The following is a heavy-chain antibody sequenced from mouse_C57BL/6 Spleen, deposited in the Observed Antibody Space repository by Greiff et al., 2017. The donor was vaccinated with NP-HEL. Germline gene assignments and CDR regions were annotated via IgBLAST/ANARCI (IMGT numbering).Heavy chain of an antibody. CDR1: GYTFTSYW. CDR2: IDPSDSYT. V-gene: IGHV1-59*01. D-gene: IGHD1-1*02. J-gene: IGHJ4*01. Sequence: QVQLQQPGAELVRPGTSVKLSCKASGYTFTSYWMHWVKQRPGQGLEWIGVIDPSDSYTNYNQKFKGKATLTVDTSSSTAYMQLSSLTSEDSAVYYCARRGGGSYYYAMDYWGQGTSVTVSS. CDR3: ARRGGGSYYYAMDY.